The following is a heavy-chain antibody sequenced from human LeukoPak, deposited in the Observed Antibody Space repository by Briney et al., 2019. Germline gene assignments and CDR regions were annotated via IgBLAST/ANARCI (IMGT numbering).Heavy chain of an antibody. Sequence: GASLRLSCAASGFTFSSYAMSWVRQAPGKGLEWVSAISGSDGSTYYADSVKGRFTISRDNSKNTLYLQMNSLRAEDTAVYYCAKVSAAVAGTYGDWGQGTLVTVSS. V-gene: IGHV3-23*01. CDR3: AKVSAAVAGTYGD. J-gene: IGHJ4*02. D-gene: IGHD6-19*01. CDR2: ISGSDGST. CDR1: GFTFSSYA.